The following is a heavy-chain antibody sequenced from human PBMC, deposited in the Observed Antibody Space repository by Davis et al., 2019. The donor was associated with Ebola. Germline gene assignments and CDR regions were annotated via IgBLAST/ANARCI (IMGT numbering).Heavy chain of an antibody. D-gene: IGHD7-27*01. V-gene: IGHV3-21*01. CDR3: VITYTTKLGGDY. CDR2: ISSSSSYI. J-gene: IGHJ4*02. CDR1: GFTFSSYS. Sequence: GESLKISCAGSGFTFSSYSMNWVRQAPGKGLEWVSSISSSSSYIYYADSVKGRFTISRDNAKNSLYLQMNSLRAEDTAVYYCVITYTTKLGGDYWGQGTLVTVSS.